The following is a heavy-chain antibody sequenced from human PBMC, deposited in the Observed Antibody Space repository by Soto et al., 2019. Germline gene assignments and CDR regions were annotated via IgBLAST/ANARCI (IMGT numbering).Heavy chain of an antibody. V-gene: IGHV3-7*01. Sequence: GGSLRLSCAASGFTFSNYWMTWVRQAPGKGLEWVANIIQDGSERYYVDSVKGRFTISRDNAKNSVYLQMNSLRAEDTAVYYCARTLTGTVVDAFDIWGQGIMVTVSS. CDR1: GFTFSNYW. D-gene: IGHD3-9*01. CDR3: ARTLTGTVVDAFDI. J-gene: IGHJ3*02. CDR2: IIQDGSER.